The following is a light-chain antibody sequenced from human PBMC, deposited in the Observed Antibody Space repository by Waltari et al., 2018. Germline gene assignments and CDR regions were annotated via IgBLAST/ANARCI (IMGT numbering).Light chain of an antibody. CDR3: CSYAGNYVWV. J-gene: IGLJ3*02. V-gene: IGLV2-23*02. Sequence: QSALTQPAAVSGSPGQSVTIPCTGASSAIRRSAIVPWYQQHPGNAPKLVISDVSKRPSGVSDRFSGSKSGDTASLTISGLQFEDEADYYCCSYAGNYVWVFGGGTRLTVL. CDR2: DVS. CDR1: SSAIRRSAI.